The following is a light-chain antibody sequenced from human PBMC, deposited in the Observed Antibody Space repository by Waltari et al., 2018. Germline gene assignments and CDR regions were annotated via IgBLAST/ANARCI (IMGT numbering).Light chain of an antibody. CDR1: QSLQHSNGYNY. Sequence: EIVMTPSPLSLPVTPGEPASISCRSSQSLQHSNGYNYLDWFLQKPGQAPQLLIYLGSNRASGVPDRFSGSGSGTDFTLRISRVEAEDVGVYYCMQALQTPRTFGPGTKLDIK. CDR3: MQALQTPRT. V-gene: IGKV2-28*01. CDR2: LGS. J-gene: IGKJ3*01.